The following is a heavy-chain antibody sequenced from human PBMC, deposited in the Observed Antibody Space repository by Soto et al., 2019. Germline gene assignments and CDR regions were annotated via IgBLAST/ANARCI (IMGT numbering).Heavy chain of an antibody. D-gene: IGHD3-22*01. J-gene: IGHJ4*02. V-gene: IGHV4-31*03. CDR1: GGSISSGGYY. Sequence: PSETLSLTCTVSGGSISSGGYYWSWIRQHPGKGLEWIGYIYYSGSTYYNPSLKSRVTISVDTSKNQFSLKLSSVTAADTAVYYCTSHPIESRGFYFDYWGQGTLVTVSS. CDR2: IYYSGST. CDR3: TSHPIESRGFYFDY.